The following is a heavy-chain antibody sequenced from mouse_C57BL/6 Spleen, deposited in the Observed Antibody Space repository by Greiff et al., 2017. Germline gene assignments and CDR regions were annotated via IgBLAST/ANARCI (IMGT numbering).Heavy chain of an antibody. J-gene: IGHJ2*01. CDR1: GYAFSSYW. Sequence: VKLMESGAELVKPGASVKISCKASGYAFSSYWMNWVKQRPGKGLEWIGQIYPGDGDTNYNGKFKGKATLTADKSSSTAYMQLSSLTSEDSAVYFCARYSNYDAFDYWGQGTTLTVSS. CDR3: ARYSNYDAFDY. CDR2: IYPGDGDT. D-gene: IGHD2-5*01. V-gene: IGHV1-80*01.